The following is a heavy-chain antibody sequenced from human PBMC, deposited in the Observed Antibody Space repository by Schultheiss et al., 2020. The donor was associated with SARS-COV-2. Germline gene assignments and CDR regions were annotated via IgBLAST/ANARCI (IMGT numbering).Heavy chain of an antibody. D-gene: IGHD2-2*01. Sequence: GESLKISCAASGFTFSSYAMSWVRQAPGKGLEWVSAISGSGGSTYYADSVKGRFTISRDNSKNTLYLQMNSLRAEDTAVYYCAKDNIVVVPATRDAFDIWGQGTMVTVSS. CDR1: GFTFSSYA. J-gene: IGHJ3*02. CDR2: ISGSGGST. V-gene: IGHV3-23*01. CDR3: AKDNIVVVPATRDAFDI.